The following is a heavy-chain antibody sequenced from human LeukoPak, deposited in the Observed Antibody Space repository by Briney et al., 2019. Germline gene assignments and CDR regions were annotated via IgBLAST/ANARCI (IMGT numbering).Heavy chain of an antibody. CDR2: IDDSGDST. D-gene: IGHD5-24*01. CDR1: GFTFTSFA. CDR3: AKDRAGRRWLHFPFDS. V-gene: IGHV3-23*01. Sequence: GGSLRLSCAASGFTFTSFAMSWVRQAPGKGLEWVSGIDDSGDSTYYADSVRGRFTISRDNSKNTLYLQMSSLRAEDTAIYYCAKDRAGRRWLHFPFDSWGQGTLVTVSP. J-gene: IGHJ4*02.